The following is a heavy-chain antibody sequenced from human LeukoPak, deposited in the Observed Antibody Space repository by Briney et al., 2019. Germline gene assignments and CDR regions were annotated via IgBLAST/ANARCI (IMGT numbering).Heavy chain of an antibody. CDR3: ARPPSRKWEPGAFDV. CDR2: INPSGGST. CDR1: GYTFTYSY. J-gene: IGHJ3*01. D-gene: IGHD1-26*01. Sequence: ASVKVSCKASGYTFTYSYMHWVRQAPGQGLEWMGIINPSGGSTSYAQKFQGRVTMTRDTSTSTFYMELSSLTSDDTAMYYCARPPSRKWEPGAFDVWGQGTMVTVSS. V-gene: IGHV1-46*01.